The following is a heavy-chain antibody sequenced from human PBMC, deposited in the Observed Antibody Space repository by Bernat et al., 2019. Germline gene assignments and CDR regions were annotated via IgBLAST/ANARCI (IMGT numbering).Heavy chain of an antibody. CDR1: GFTFSSYA. D-gene: IGHD6-13*01. V-gene: IGHV3-23*01. J-gene: IGHJ1*01. CDR2: ISGSGGST. Sequence: EVQLLESGGGLVQPGGSLRLSCAASGFTFSSYAMSWVRQAPGKGLEWVSAISGSGGSTYYADSVKGRFTISRDNSKHTLYLQMNSLRAEDTAVYYCARPLGPAIAAAGRGSFQHWGQGTLVTVSS. CDR3: ARPLGPAIAAAGRGSFQH.